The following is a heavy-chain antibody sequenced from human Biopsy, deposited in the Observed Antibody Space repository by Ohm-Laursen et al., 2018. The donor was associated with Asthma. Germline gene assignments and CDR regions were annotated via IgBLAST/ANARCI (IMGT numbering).Heavy chain of an antibody. V-gene: IGHV1-3*01. CDR2: INAANGNT. CDR3: ARTYFDFLTGQVHDAFAM. J-gene: IGHJ3*02. D-gene: IGHD3-9*01. CDR1: GYTFINYA. Sequence: SVKVSCKASGYTFINYAIHWVRQAPGHSLEWMGWINAANGNTKYSQKFQGRLTISRDTSASTAYMDLSGLRSEDTAVYHCARTYFDFLTGQVHDAFAMWGQGTMVTVSS.